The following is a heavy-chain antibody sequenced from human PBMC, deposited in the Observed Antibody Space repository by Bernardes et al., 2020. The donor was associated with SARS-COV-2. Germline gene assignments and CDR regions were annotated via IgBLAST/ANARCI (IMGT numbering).Heavy chain of an antibody. J-gene: IGHJ4*02. D-gene: IGHD2-15*01. CDR1: GYTFTAYV. CDR3: ARALISDCSGGSCYPDYGDYFDY. V-gene: IGHV1-18*01. CDR2: ISAYNGYT. Sequence: ASVKVSCKTSGYTFTAYVIIWVRQAPGQGLESMGWISAYNGYTNYAQKFQGRVTMTTYTSTSTAYMELRSLRSDDTAVYYCARALISDCSGGSCYPDYGDYFDYWGQGTLLTVSS.